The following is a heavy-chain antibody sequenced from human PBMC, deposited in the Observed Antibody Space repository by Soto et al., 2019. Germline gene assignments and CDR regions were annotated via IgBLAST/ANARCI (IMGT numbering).Heavy chain of an antibody. J-gene: IGHJ3*02. CDR3: ERHLAYCSSTSCNDAFDI. CDR1: GYSFTSYW. D-gene: IGHD2-2*01. V-gene: IGHV5-51*01. Sequence: GESLKISCKGSGYSFTSYWIGWVRQMPGKGLEWMGIIYPGDSDTRYSPSFKGQVTISADKSISTAYLQWSSRKASDTAMYYCERHLAYCSSTSCNDAFDIWGQGTMVTVSS. CDR2: IYPGDSDT.